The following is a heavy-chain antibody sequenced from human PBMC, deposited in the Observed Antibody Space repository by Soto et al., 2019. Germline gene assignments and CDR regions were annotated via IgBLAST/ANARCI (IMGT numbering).Heavy chain of an antibody. Sequence: QVQLVQSGAEVKKPGSSVKVSCKASGGTFSSYAISWVRQAPGQGLEWMGGIIPIFGTANYAQKFQGRVTITADESTSTAYMELSSLRSEDTAVYYCAREDYGSGSYYISYYGMDVWGQGTTVTVSS. CDR2: IIPIFGTA. J-gene: IGHJ6*02. V-gene: IGHV1-69*01. CDR3: AREDYGSGSYYISYYGMDV. CDR1: GGTFSSYA. D-gene: IGHD3-10*01.